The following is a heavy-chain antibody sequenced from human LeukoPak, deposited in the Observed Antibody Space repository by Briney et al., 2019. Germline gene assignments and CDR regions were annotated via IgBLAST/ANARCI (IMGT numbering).Heavy chain of an antibody. V-gene: IGHV4-34*01. Sequence: SETLSLTCAVYGGSFSGCYWSWIRQPPGKGLEWIGEINHSGSTNYNPSLKSRVTISVDTSKNQFSLKLSSVTAADTAVYYCARGPPMYDSSGYYVDYWGQGTLVTVSS. J-gene: IGHJ4*02. D-gene: IGHD3-22*01. CDR1: GGSFSGCY. CDR2: INHSGST. CDR3: ARGPPMYDSSGYYVDY.